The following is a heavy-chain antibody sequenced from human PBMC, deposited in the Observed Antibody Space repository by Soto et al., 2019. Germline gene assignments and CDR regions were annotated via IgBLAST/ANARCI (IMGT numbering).Heavy chain of an antibody. V-gene: IGHV3-33*01. CDR3: ARSSYYDSSGTSGAGAFDI. CDR1: GFTFSSYG. D-gene: IGHD3-22*01. J-gene: IGHJ3*02. Sequence: PGWSLRLCCAASGFTFSSYGIHWVRQAAGKGLDRVAVIWYDVSNKYYADSVKGRFTISRDNSKNTLYLQMNSLRAEDTAVYYCARSSYYDSSGTSGAGAFDIWGQGTMVTVSS. CDR2: IWYDVSNK.